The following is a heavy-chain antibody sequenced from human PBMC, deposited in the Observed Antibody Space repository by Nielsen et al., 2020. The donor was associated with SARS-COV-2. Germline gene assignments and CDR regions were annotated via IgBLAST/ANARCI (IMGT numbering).Heavy chain of an antibody. Sequence: SCAASGFTFSTYGMHWVRQAPGKGLEWVAAISYDGSNKYYVDSVKGRFTISRDNSKNTLYLQMSSLRGEDTAVYYCAKDWTAIVVVPSGGVDYWGQGTLVTVSS. CDR1: GFTFSTYG. CDR3: AKDWTAIVVVPSGGVDY. J-gene: IGHJ4*02. D-gene: IGHD2-15*01. V-gene: IGHV3-30*18. CDR2: ISYDGSNK.